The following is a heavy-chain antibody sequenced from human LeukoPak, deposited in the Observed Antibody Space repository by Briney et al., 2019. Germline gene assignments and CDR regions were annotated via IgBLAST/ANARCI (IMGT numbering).Heavy chain of an antibody. CDR2: INSDGSTT. Sequence: SGGSPRLSCTASGFTFSSYWMHWARQAPGKGLVWVSRINSDGSTTSYADSVKGRFTISRDNAKNTLYLQMNSLRAEDTAVYYCATQNSGSVDYWGQGTLVTVCS. D-gene: IGHD4-23*01. J-gene: IGHJ4*02. CDR3: ATQNSGSVDY. CDR1: GFTFSSYW. V-gene: IGHV3-74*01.